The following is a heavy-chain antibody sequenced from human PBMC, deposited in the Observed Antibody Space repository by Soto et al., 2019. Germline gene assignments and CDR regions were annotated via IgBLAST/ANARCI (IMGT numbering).Heavy chain of an antibody. CDR2: ISSSGSTI. Sequence: GGSLRLSCAASGFTFSSYEMNWVRQAPGKGLEWVSYISSSGSTIYYADSVKGRFTISRDNAKNSLYLQMNSLRAKDTAVYYCARETYCSSTSCYTRGAFDIWGQGTMVTVSS. CDR1: GFTFSSYE. D-gene: IGHD2-2*02. CDR3: ARETYCSSTSCYTRGAFDI. J-gene: IGHJ3*02. V-gene: IGHV3-48*03.